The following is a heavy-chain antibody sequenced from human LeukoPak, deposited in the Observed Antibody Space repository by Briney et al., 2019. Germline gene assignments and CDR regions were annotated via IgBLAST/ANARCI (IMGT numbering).Heavy chain of an antibody. Sequence: GGSLRLSCAASGFTFSNYAMTWARQAPGKGLEWVSTISDSGSTFYADSVKGRFTISRDNSKNTLFLQMNGLRADDTAVYYCAKDWPSEWQQLPDYDAVDVWGQGTMVTVSS. CDR1: GFTFSNYA. CDR3: AKDWPSEWQQLPDYDAVDV. J-gene: IGHJ3*01. CDR2: ISDSGST. V-gene: IGHV3-23*01. D-gene: IGHD6-13*01.